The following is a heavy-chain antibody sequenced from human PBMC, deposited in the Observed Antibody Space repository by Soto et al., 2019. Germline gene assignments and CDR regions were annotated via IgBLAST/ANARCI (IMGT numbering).Heavy chain of an antibody. J-gene: IGHJ6*02. CDR1: GVIFKSQK. D-gene: IGHD3-9*01. Sequence: HGCSIEIGCAACGVIFKSQKMNGVFQTTGKGLEWVSSITGSSSYIFYADSVKGRFTISRDNAKNTVYLQVNSLRAEDTGVYYCARLVASETGYGMDVWGQGTTVTVSS. CDR3: ARLVASETGYGMDV. CDR2: ITGSSSYI. V-gene: IGHV3-21*06.